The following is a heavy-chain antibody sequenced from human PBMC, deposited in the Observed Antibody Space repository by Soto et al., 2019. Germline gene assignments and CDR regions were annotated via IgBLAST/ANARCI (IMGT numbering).Heavy chain of an antibody. V-gene: IGHV1-18*01. D-gene: IGHD3-22*01. CDR2: ISPNSGNT. J-gene: IGHJ6*02. CDR1: GYTFTRNG. CDR3: VKVRDSNSWASRDV. Sequence: QVHLVQSGAEVKKPGASVNVSCKTSGYTFTRNGISWVRQAPGQGLEWMGWISPNSGNTRYAQKLQDRVIMTTDTSTSTAYMELRSLRSDDTAVYYCVKVRDSNSWASRDVWGPGTTVTVSS.